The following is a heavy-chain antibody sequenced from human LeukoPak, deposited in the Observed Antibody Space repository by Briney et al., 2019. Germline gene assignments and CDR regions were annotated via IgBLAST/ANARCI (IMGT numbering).Heavy chain of an antibody. Sequence: EASVKVSCKASGYTFTSYDINWVRQAPGQGLEWMGGIIPIFGTANYAQKFQGRVTITADESTSTAYMELSSLRSEDTAVYYCARERDYYGSGSYYTPSEFFDYWGQGTLVTVSS. CDR2: IIPIFGTA. V-gene: IGHV1-69*13. J-gene: IGHJ4*02. D-gene: IGHD3-10*01. CDR1: GYTFTSYD. CDR3: ARERDYYGSGSYYTPSEFFDY.